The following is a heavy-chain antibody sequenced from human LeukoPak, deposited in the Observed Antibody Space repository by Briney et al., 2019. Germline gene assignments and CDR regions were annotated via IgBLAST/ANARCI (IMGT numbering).Heavy chain of an antibody. CDR2: INPNSGGT. CDR1: GYTFTGYY. Sequence: ASVKVSCKASGYTFTGYYMHWVRQAPGQGLEWMGWINPNSGGTDYAQKFQGRVTMTRDTSISTAYMELSRLRSDDTAVYYCARGLGIVVVPAVVHYYYGMDVWGQGTTVTVSS. CDR3: ARGLGIVVVPAVVHYYYGMDV. V-gene: IGHV1-2*02. J-gene: IGHJ6*02. D-gene: IGHD2-2*03.